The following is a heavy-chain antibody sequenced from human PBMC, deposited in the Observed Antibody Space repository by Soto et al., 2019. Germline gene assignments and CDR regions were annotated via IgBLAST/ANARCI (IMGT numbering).Heavy chain of an antibody. D-gene: IGHD6-13*01. Sequence: QAQLVESGGGVVQPERSLRLSCVGSGFTFSAFGLHWVRHAPGKGLEWVALISFDGNNKYYADSVKGRFTISRDNSKNTLYLQMDTLRAEDTAVYYCARGPMLVLDYYHMAVWGNGTTVTVSS. CDR3: ARGPMLVLDYYHMAV. CDR1: GFTFSAFG. J-gene: IGHJ6*03. CDR2: ISFDGNNK. V-gene: IGHV3-30*03.